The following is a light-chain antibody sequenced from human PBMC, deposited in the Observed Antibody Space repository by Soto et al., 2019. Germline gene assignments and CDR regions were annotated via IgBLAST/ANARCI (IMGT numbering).Light chain of an antibody. V-gene: IGLV2-14*01. J-gene: IGLJ1*01. CDR3: SSYTSATTYV. CDR2: DVS. Sequence: QSALTQPASVSGSPGQSITISCTGTSSDVGAYNYASWYQQYPGEAPKVIIYDVSHRPAGVSNRFSGSKSGNTASLTISGFQTQDEADYYCSSYTSATTYVFGTGTKLTVL. CDR1: SSDVGAYNY.